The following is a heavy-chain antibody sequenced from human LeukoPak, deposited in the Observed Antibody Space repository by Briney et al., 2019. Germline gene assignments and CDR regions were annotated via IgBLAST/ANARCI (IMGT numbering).Heavy chain of an antibody. J-gene: IGHJ6*03. CDR1: GFTFSSYG. V-gene: IGHV3-30*02. Sequence: QPGGSLRLSCAASGFTFSSYGMHWVRQAPGKGLEWVAFIRYDGSNKYYADSVKGRFTISRDNSKNTLYLQMNSLRAEDTAVYYCAKADCSSTSCYVYYYYYMDVWGKGTTVTVSS. CDR3: AKADCSSTSCYVYYYYYMDV. D-gene: IGHD2-2*01. CDR2: IRYDGSNK.